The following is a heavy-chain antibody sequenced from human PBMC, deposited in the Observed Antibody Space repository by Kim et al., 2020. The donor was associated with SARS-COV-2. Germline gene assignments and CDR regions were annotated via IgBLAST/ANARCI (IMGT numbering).Heavy chain of an antibody. D-gene: IGHD3-10*01. CDR2: IKQAGSEK. J-gene: IGHJ4*01. CDR1: GFTFSSYW. V-gene: IGHV3-7*01. Sequence: GGSLRLSCAASGFTFSSYWMSWVRQAPGKGLEWVANIKQAGSEKYYVDSVKGRFTISRDNAKKSLYLQMHSLSAEDTAAYYCARDPVGLGFGGRPSFYF. CDR3: ARDPVGLGFGGRPSFYF.